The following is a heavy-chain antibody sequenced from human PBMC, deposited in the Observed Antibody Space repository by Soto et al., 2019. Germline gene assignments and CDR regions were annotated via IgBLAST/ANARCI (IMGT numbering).Heavy chain of an antibody. D-gene: IGHD1-7*01. J-gene: IGHJ6*02. CDR2: IIPILGTA. Sequence: QVQLVQSGAEVKKPGSSVKFSCKASGGTFSSYAISWVRQAPGQGLEWMGGIIPILGTANYAQKFQGRVTITADESTSTADMELSSLRSEDTAVYYCAGPPELTRIYYYYGMDVWGQGTTVTVSS. CDR1: GGTFSSYA. CDR3: AGPPELTRIYYYYGMDV. V-gene: IGHV1-69*11.